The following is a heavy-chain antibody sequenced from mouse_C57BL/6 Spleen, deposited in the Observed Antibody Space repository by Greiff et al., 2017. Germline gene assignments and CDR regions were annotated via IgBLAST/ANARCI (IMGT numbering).Heavy chain of an antibody. CDR1: GYTFTSYW. CDR2: IDPSGSYT. Sequence: QVQLQQPGAELVMPGASVKLSCKASGYTFTSYWMHWVKQRPGQGLEWIGEIDPSGSYTNYNQTFKGKSTLTVDKSSSTASMQLSSLTSEDSAVYYCARSRYYGSSYYFDNRGQDTTLTVSS. CDR3: ARSRYYGSSYYFDN. D-gene: IGHD1-1*01. V-gene: IGHV1-69*01. J-gene: IGHJ2*01.